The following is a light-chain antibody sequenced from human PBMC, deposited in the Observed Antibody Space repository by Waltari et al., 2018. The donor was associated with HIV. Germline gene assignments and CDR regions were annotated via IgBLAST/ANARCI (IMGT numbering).Light chain of an antibody. Sequence: SALTHPASVPASPGQSITISCPVTHSDVGGNNYGRWYQQHPGNATKLRIYEVSNRPAGVSNRFAGSKSGNTASVTISGLQAEDEADYYSNTYTSSSTPSYASGHGNKVTVL. CDR2: EVS. CDR3: NTYTSSSTPSYA. CDR1: HSDVGGNNY. J-gene: IGLJ1*01. V-gene: IGLV2-14*01.